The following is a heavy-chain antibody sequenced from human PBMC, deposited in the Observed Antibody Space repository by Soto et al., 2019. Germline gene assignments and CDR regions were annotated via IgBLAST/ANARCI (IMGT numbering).Heavy chain of an antibody. V-gene: IGHV4-4*02. CDR1: GDSISSHDW. D-gene: IGHD3-3*01. CDR2: IHHSGGT. CDR3: VRNGYYSLDY. Sequence: QVQLQESGPGLVKPLGTLSLTCAVSGDSISSHDWWSWVRQPPNKGLEWIAEIHHSGGTNYNPSLMSRATSSVDNSKNQFSLKLISATAADTAVYYCVRNGYYSLDYWGQGTLVSVSS. J-gene: IGHJ4*02.